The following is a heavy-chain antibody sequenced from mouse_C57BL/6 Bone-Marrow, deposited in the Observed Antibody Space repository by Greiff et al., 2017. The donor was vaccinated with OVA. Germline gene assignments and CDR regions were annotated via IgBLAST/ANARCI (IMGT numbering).Heavy chain of an antibody. CDR3: ASSPHYHAMDY. Sequence: DVHLVESGPGLAKPSQTLSLTCSVTGYSITSDYWNWIRKLPGNKLEYMGYISYSGSTYYNPSLKSRISITRDTSKNQYYLQLNSVTTEDTATYYCASSPHYHAMDYWGQGTSVTVSS. V-gene: IGHV3-8*01. CDR2: ISYSGST. CDR1: GYSITSDY. D-gene: IGHD1-1*02. J-gene: IGHJ4*01.